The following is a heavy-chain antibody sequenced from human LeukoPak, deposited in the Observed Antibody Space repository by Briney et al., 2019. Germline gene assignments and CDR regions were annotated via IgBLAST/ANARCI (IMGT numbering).Heavy chain of an antibody. Sequence: GASVKVSCKASGYTFTAYYMHWVRQAPGQGLEWMGWINPNSGGTNYAQKFQGRVIMTRDTSTNTAYMDLSSLTSDDTAVYFCARDRMGDCGTTSCHLAYWGQGAQVTVSS. D-gene: IGHD2-2*01. CDR1: GYTFTAYY. CDR2: INPNSGGT. CDR3: ARDRMGDCGTTSCHLAY. J-gene: IGHJ4*02. V-gene: IGHV1-2*02.